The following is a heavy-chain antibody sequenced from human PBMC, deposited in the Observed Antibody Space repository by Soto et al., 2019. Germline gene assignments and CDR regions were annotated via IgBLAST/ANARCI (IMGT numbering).Heavy chain of an antibody. D-gene: IGHD2-2*01. V-gene: IGHV4-39*01. CDR1: GGSISSGNYY. Sequence: PSETLSLTCTVSGGSISSGNYYWDWIRQPPGEGLEWIGSRYYSGSIYYNPSLKSRVTISVDTAKNQFSLKLSSVTAADTAVYYCARGGLGYCATTSCYGFDHWGQGTLVTVSS. CDR3: ARGGLGYCATTSCYGFDH. J-gene: IGHJ4*02. CDR2: RYYSGSI.